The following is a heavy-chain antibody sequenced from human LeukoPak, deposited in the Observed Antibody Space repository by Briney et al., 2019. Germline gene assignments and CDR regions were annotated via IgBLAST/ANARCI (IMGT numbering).Heavy chain of an antibody. D-gene: IGHD1-26*01. V-gene: IGHV3-23*01. CDR2: ISGSGGST. CDR1: GSTFTFYA. Sequence: GGSLRLSCAASGSTFTFYAMSWVRQAPGKGLEWVSVISGSGGSTYYADSVKGRFTISRDNSKNTLYLQMNSLRAEDTAVYYCAKKDSGSYLDAFDIWGQGTMVTVSS. J-gene: IGHJ3*02. CDR3: AKKDSGSYLDAFDI.